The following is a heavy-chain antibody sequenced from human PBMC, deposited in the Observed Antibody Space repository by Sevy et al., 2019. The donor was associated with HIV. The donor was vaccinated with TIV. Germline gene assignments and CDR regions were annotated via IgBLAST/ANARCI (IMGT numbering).Heavy chain of an antibody. CDR3: ARRYFDL. CDR1: GFSFSSYG. V-gene: IGHV3-33*01. CDR2: IWFDGSNE. Sequence: GESLKISCAASGFSFSSYGMHWVRQAPGKGLEWLAVIWFDGSNEYYADSVKGRFTISRDIAKESLFLQMTNLRVEDTAIYYCARRYFDLWGQGTLVTVSS. J-gene: IGHJ4*02.